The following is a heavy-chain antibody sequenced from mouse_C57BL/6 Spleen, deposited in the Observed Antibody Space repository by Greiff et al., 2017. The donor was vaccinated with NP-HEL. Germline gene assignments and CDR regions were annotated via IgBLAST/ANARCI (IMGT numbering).Heavy chain of an antibody. J-gene: IGHJ4*01. Sequence: EVQLQQSGPELVKPGASVKMSCKASGYTFTDYNMHWVKQSHGKSLEWIGYINPNNGGTSYNQKFKGKATLTVNKSSSTAYMELRSLTSEDSAVYYCARSDGGSSYVEYAMDYWGQGTSVTVSS. V-gene: IGHV1-22*01. D-gene: IGHD1-1*01. CDR2: INPNNGGT. CDR1: GYTFTDYN. CDR3: ARSDGGSSYVEYAMDY.